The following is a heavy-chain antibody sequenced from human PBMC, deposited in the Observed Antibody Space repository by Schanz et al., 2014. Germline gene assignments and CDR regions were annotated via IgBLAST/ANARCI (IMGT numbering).Heavy chain of an antibody. Sequence: QVHLVESGGGVVQPGRSLRLSCAASGFTFSSYGMHWVRQAPGRGLEWVALIWYDGSNKYYAESVKGRFTISRDNPKNTLYLQMNSLRAEDTAVYYCAMGGYQLHHWGQGTLVTVSS. CDR3: AMGGYQLHH. D-gene: IGHD1-7*01. CDR2: IWYDGSNK. J-gene: IGHJ4*02. CDR1: GFTFSSYG. V-gene: IGHV3-33*03.